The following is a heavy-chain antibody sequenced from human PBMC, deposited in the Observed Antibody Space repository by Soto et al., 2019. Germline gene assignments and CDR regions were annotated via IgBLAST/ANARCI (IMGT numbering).Heavy chain of an antibody. D-gene: IGHD6-13*01. V-gene: IGHV4-59*01. CDR3: ARGWLAEAHGWFDP. CDR1: GDSIKSYH. CDR2: IYYTGYT. Sequence: PSETLSLTCTVSGDSIKSYHWNWIRQPPGKGLEWIGYIYYTGYTNYNPSLKSRVTISVDTSKDQISLNLTSVTAADTAIYYCARGWLAEAHGWFDPWGQGTLVTVSS. J-gene: IGHJ5*02.